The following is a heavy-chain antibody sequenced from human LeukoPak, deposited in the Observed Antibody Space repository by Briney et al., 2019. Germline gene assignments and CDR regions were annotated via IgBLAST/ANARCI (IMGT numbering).Heavy chain of an antibody. CDR3: AKDRGGYYGSGSYYNNWFDP. J-gene: IGHJ5*02. CDR2: IKQDGSEK. CDR1: GFTFSSYW. D-gene: IGHD3-10*01. Sequence: PGGSLRLSCAASGFTFSSYWMSWVRQAPGKGLEWVANIKQDGSEKYYVDSVKGRFTISRDNAKNSLYLQMNSLRAEDTAVYYCAKDRGGYYGSGSYYNNWFDPWGQGTLVTVSS. V-gene: IGHV3-7*03.